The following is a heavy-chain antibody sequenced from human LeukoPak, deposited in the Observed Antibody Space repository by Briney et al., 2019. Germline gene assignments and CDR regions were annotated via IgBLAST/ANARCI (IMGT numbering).Heavy chain of an antibody. V-gene: IGHV1-69*04. CDR2: IIPILGIA. J-gene: IGHJ6*03. CDR3: ARVDRSHFYLDV. Sequence: SVKVSCKASGGTFSSYAISWVRQAPGQGLEWMGRIIPILGIANYAQKFQGRVTITADKSTSTAYLELSSLRFEDTAMYYCARVDRSHFYLDVWGKGTTVTVSS. CDR1: GGTFSSYA.